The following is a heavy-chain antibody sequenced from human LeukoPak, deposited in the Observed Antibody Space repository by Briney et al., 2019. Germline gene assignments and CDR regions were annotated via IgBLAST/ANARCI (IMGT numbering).Heavy chain of an antibody. CDR2: INHSGST. J-gene: IGHJ4*02. D-gene: IGHD2-15*01. V-gene: IGHV4-34*01. CDR3: ARGEYCSGGSCYSHYFDY. CDR1: GGSFSGYY. Sequence: SETLSLTCAVYGGSFSGYYWSWIRQPPGKGLEWIGEINHSGSTNYNPSLKSRVTISVDTSKNQFSLKLSSVTAADTAVCYCARGEYCSGGSCYSHYFDYWGQGTLVTVSS.